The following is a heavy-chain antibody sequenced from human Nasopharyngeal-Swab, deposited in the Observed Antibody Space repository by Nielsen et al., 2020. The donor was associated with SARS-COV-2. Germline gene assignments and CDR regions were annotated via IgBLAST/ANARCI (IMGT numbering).Heavy chain of an antibody. J-gene: IGHJ6*02. CDR2: INPSGGST. V-gene: IGHV1-46*01. D-gene: IGHD2-2*01. Sequence: WVRQAPGQGLEWMGIINPSGGSTSYAQKFQGRVTMTRDTSTSTVYMELSSLRSEDTAVYYCAREGVVVVPAAAYYYYGMDVWGQGTTVTVS. CDR3: AREGVVVVPAAAYYYYGMDV.